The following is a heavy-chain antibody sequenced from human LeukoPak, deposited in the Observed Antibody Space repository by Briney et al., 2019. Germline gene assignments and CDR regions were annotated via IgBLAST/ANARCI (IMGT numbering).Heavy chain of an antibody. CDR1: GFTVSSNY. Sequence: GGSLRLSCAASGFTVSSNYMSWVRQAPGKGLEWVSVIYSGGSTYYADSVKGRFTISRDNSKNTLYLQMNSLRAEDTAVYYCAKDGRVGSSSWYYFDYWGQGTLVTVSS. CDR3: AKDGRVGSSSWYYFDY. V-gene: IGHV3-66*01. D-gene: IGHD6-13*01. J-gene: IGHJ4*02. CDR2: IYSGGST.